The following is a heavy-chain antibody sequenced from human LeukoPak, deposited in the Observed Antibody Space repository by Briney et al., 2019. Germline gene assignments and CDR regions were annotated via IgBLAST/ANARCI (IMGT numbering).Heavy chain of an antibody. CDR1: GFTFSSYS. J-gene: IGHJ4*02. D-gene: IGHD5-12*01. V-gene: IGHV3-21*01. CDR3: ARGTYSGYDYFDY. CDR2: ISSSSSYI. Sequence: PGGSLRLSCAASGFTFSSYSMNWVRQAPGKGLEWVSSISSSSSYIYYADSVKGRFTISRDNAKNSLYLQMNSLRAEDTAVYYCARGTYSGYDYFDYWGQGTLVTVSS.